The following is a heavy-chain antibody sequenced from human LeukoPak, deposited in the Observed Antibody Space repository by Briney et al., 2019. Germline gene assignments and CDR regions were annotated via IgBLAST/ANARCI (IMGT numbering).Heavy chain of an antibody. Sequence: SETLSLTCTVSGGSISSGGYSWSWIRQPPGKGLEWIGYIYYSGSTYYNPSLKSRVTISVDTSKNQFSLKLSSVTAADTAVYYCVRASSGSSWPFDYWGQGTLVTVSS. CDR2: IYYSGST. V-gene: IGHV4-30-4*07. D-gene: IGHD6-13*01. J-gene: IGHJ4*02. CDR1: GGSISSGGYS. CDR3: VRASSGSSWPFDY.